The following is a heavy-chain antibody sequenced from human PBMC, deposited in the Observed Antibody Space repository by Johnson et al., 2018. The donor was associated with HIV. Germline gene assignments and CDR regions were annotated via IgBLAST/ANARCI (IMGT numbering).Heavy chain of an antibody. CDR3: ARGGLEYISAWGLGYAFDV. J-gene: IGHJ3*01. D-gene: IGHD6-25*01. CDR1: GFTFSNFS. V-gene: IGHV3-30*04. CDR2: TSFDESNK. Sequence: QVQLVESGGGVVQPGRSLRLSCAASGFTFSNFSMHWVRQAPGKGLEWVTFTSFDESNKYYADSVKGRFTISRDNSKNTLYLQVNGLRAEDTAGYYCARGGLEYISAWGLGYAFDVWSQGTVVTVSS.